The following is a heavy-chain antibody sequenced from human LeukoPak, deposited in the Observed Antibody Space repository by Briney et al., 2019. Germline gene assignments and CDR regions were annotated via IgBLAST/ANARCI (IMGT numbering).Heavy chain of an antibody. CDR2: IYYSGST. J-gene: IGHJ4*02. CDR3: ARTFDWLSPFDY. V-gene: IGHV4-59*01. CDR1: GGSISSYY. D-gene: IGHD3-9*01. Sequence: KPSETLSLTCTVSGGSISSYYWRWIRQPPGKGLEWIGYIYYSGSTNYNPSLKSRVTISVDTSKNQFSLKLSSVTAADTAVYYCARTFDWLSPFDYWGQEALVTVSS.